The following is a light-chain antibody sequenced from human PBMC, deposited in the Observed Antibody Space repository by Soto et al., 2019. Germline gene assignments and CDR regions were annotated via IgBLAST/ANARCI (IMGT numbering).Light chain of an antibody. V-gene: IGKV3-15*01. CDR1: QSVSSN. J-gene: IGKJ1*01. CDR2: GAS. Sequence: EIVMTQSPATLSVSPGERATLSCRASQSVSSNLAWYQQKPGQAPRLLIYGASTRATGIPARFSGSGSGTDFTLTISSLQPDDFATYYCQQYSTYWWTFGQGTKVDIK. CDR3: QQYSTYWWT.